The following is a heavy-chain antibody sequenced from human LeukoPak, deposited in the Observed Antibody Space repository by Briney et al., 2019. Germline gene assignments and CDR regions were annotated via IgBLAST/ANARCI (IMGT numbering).Heavy chain of an antibody. CDR1: GGTFSSYA. J-gene: IGHJ3*02. D-gene: IGHD3-10*01. Sequence: ASVKVSCKASGGTFSSYAISWVRQAPGQGLEWMGWINPNSGGTNYAQKFQGRVTMTRDTSISTAYMELSRLRSDDTAVYYCASVSLSFDFDIWGQGTMVTVSS. V-gene: IGHV1-2*02. CDR2: INPNSGGT. CDR3: ASVSLSFDFDI.